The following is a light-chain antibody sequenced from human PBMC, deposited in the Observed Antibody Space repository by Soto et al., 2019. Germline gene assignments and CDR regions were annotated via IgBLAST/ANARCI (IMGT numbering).Light chain of an antibody. CDR2: GVT. CDR3: ASYTGSSTYL. CDR1: SGDVGFYDF. J-gene: IGLJ3*02. Sequence: QSVLTQPASMSGSPGQSITISCTGTSGDVGFYDFVSWYQQYPGKVPRLIIYGVTKRPSGVSHRFSGSKSGNTASLTISGLQVEDEADYSCASYTGSSTYLFGGGTKVTVL. V-gene: IGLV2-14*03.